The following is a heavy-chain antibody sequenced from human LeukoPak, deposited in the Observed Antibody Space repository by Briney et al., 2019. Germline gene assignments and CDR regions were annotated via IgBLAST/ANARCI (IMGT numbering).Heavy chain of an antibody. V-gene: IGHV3-23*01. CDR1: GFTFSSYA. Sequence: GGSLRLSCVASGFTFSSYAMTWVRQAPGKGLEWVSAISGSGGSTYYADSVKGRFTISRDNSKNTLYLQMNSLRAEDTAVYYCAKDDEYSSGTDYWGQGTLVTVSS. CDR3: AKDDEYSSGTDY. CDR2: ISGSGGST. D-gene: IGHD5-18*01. J-gene: IGHJ4*02.